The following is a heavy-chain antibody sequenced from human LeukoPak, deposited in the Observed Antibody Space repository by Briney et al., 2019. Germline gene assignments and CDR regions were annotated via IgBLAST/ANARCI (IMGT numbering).Heavy chain of an antibody. CDR1: GYTFTSYH. Sequence: ASVKVSCKASGYTFTSYHITWVRQAPGQGLEWMGWITTYNGDTNYAQNLQGRVTMTTDTSTSTASMELRSLRSDDTAVYYCALISYCTTITCYYLDYWGQGTLVTVSA. CDR3: ALISYCTTITCYYLDY. J-gene: IGHJ4*02. D-gene: IGHD2-8*01. V-gene: IGHV1-18*01. CDR2: ITTYNGDT.